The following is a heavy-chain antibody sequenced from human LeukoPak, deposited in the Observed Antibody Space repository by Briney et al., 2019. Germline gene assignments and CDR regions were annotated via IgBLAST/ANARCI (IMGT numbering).Heavy chain of an antibody. CDR2: INHSGSN. CDR3: AKSPTRYSSSWYPHLYFDY. CDR1: GGSFSGYY. J-gene: IGHJ4*02. Sequence: SETLSLTCAVYGGSFSGYYWSWIRQPPGKGLEWIGEINHSGSNNYNPSPKSRVTISVDTSKNQFSLKLSSVTAADTAVYYCAKSPTRYSSSWYPHLYFDYWGQGTLVTVSS. V-gene: IGHV4-34*01. D-gene: IGHD6-13*01.